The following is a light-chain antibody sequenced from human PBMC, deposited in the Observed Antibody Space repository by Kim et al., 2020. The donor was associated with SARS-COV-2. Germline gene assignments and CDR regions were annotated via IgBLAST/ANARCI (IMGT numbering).Light chain of an antibody. V-gene: IGKV3-11*01. Sequence: EIVLTQSPATLSSSPGERVTLSCRASQNVRTYLAWYQQKAGQAPRLLIYNASNRATGTPARFSGSGSGTDFTLTISSLEPEDFAVYYCQLRSNWPPWTFGQGTKVDIK. CDR1: QNVRTY. CDR2: NAS. CDR3: QLRSNWPPWT. J-gene: IGKJ1*01.